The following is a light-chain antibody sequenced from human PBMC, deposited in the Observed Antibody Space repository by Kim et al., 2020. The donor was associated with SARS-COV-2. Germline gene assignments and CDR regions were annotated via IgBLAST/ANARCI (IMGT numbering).Light chain of an antibody. J-gene: IGLJ3*02. CDR2: TNG. CDR3: ASWDDSLRGRV. V-gene: IGLV1-47*02. CDR1: KFTIGDNL. Sequence: GQSVTISCSGNKFTIGDNLVYWYQQFPGTAPKLLIHTNGKRPSGVPDRFSGSKSGTSASLTISGLRSEDEADYYCASWDDSLRGRVFGGGTQLTVL.